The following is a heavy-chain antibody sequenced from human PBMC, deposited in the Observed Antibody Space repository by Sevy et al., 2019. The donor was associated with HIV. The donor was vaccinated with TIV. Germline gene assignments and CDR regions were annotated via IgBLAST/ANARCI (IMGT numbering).Heavy chain of an antibody. Sequence: GSLRLSCAASGFTFSSYAMHWVRQAPGKGLEWVAVISYDGSNKYYADSVKGRFTISRDNSKNTLYLQMNSLRAEDTAVYYCARDCFQGNYDFWSGYYYYYYYYGMDVWGQGTTVTVSS. CDR1: GFTFSSYA. CDR2: ISYDGSNK. D-gene: IGHD3-3*01. CDR3: ARDCFQGNYDFWSGYYYYYYYYGMDV. J-gene: IGHJ6*02. V-gene: IGHV3-30*04.